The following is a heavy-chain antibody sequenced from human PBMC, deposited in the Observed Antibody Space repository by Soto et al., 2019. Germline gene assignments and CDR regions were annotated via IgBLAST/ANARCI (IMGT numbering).Heavy chain of an antibody. CDR3: ARNDVSGRRSYSSSFYVFPH. CDR2: IYFSGST. J-gene: IGHJ4*02. Sequence: QVQLQESGPGLVKPSETLSLTCTVSGGSISDYYWSWFRQPPGKGLEWIGYIYFSGSTNHNPSLKCRVTLSVDTSKNQFSLKLSSVPAADTAVYYCARNDVSGRRSYSSSFYVFPHWGQGTLVTVSS. V-gene: IGHV4-59*08. CDR1: GGSISDYY. D-gene: IGHD6-19*01.